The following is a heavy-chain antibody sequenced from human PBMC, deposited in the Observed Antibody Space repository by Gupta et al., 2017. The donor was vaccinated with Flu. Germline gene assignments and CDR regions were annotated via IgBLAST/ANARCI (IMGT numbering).Heavy chain of an antibody. CDR1: GGSISSGGYY. CDR2: IYYSGST. D-gene: IGHD5-18*01. J-gene: IGHJ3*02. CDR3: ARDAVIQLWPNRASAFDI. V-gene: IGHV4-31*03. Sequence: QVQLQESGPGLVKPSQTLSLTCTVSGGSISSGGYYWSWIRQHPGKGLEWIGYIYYSGSTYYNPSLKSRVTISVDTSKNQFSLKLSSVTAADTAVYYCARDAVIQLWPNRASAFDIWGQGTMVTVSS.